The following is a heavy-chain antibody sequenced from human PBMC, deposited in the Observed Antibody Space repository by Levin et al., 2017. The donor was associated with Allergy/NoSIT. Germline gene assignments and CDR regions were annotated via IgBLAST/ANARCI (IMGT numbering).Heavy chain of an antibody. CDR3: ARGGVMVTTVTSDY. J-gene: IGHJ4*02. D-gene: IGHD4-17*01. CDR2: ISSGSSYI. CDR1: GFTFSSYS. Sequence: GESLKISCAASGFTFSSYSMNWVRQAPGKGLEWVSSISSGSSYIYYADSVKGRFTISRDNAKNSLYLQMNSLRAEDTAVYYCARGGVMVTTVTSDYWGQGTLVTVSS. V-gene: IGHV3-21*01.